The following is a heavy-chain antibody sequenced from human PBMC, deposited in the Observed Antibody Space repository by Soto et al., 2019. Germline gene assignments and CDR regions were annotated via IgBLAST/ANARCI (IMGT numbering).Heavy chain of an antibody. CDR2: INAGNGNT. CDR3: ARSIVVVTAADY. J-gene: IGHJ4*02. CDR1: GYTFTSYA. Sequence: ASVKVSCKAFGYTFTSYAMHWVRQAPGQRLEWMGWINAGNGNTKYSQKFQGRVTITRDTSASTAYMELSSLRSEDTAVYYCARSIVVVTAADYWGQGTLVTVSS. D-gene: IGHD2-21*02. V-gene: IGHV1-3*01.